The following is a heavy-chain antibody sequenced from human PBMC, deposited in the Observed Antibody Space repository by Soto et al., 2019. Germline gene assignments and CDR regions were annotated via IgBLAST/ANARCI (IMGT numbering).Heavy chain of an antibody. D-gene: IGHD6-13*01. CDR3: ARGSREFDY. CDR1: GFTFSSYA. CDR2: ISYDGSNK. V-gene: IGHV3-30-3*01. J-gene: IGHJ4*02. Sequence: GGSLRLSCAASGFTFSSYAMHWVRQAPGKGLEWVAVISYDGSNKYYADSVKGRFTISRDNSKNTLYLQMNSLRAEDTAVYYCARGSREFDYWGQGTLVTVS.